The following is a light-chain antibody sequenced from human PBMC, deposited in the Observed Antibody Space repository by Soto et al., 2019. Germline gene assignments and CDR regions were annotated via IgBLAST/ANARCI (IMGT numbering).Light chain of an antibody. CDR2: AGS. J-gene: IGKJ1*01. V-gene: IGKV1-39*01. CDR3: QQGYISPPA. CDR1: QSISNY. Sequence: DIQIVQSPASLSASVGDRVTITCRTSQSISNYLHWYQQSPGRAPKLLIYAGSTLEGGVSSRFSGRGSGTDFTLTISSLQPGDVATYYCQQGYISPPAFGQGTKVDI.